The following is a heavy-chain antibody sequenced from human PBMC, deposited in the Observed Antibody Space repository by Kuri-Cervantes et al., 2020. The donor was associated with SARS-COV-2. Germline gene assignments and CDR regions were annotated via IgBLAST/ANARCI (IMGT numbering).Heavy chain of an antibody. CDR3: ARDRYGDYSFDY. CDR1: GFTFSTYS. Sequence: GESLKISCAASGFTFSTYSMNWVRQAPGKGLEWVSSISSSNYLSYADSVKGRFTISRDNAKNSLDLQMNSLSAEDTAVYYCARDRYGDYSFDYWGQGILVTVSS. D-gene: IGHD4-17*01. CDR2: ISSSNYL. J-gene: IGHJ4*02. V-gene: IGHV3-21*01.